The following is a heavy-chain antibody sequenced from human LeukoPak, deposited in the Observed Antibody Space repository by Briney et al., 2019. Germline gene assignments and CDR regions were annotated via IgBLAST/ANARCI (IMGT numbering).Heavy chain of an antibody. CDR3: ARDRGEGRERPFDY. V-gene: IGHV4-59*02. Sequence: SETLSLTCTVSGASVNTGYWSWIRQPPGKGLEWIGYTYNSGSTNYNPSLKSRVTISVDTSKNHFSLRLTSVTAADTAMYYCARDRGEGRERPFDYWGRGTLVTVSS. D-gene: IGHD1-26*01. CDR2: TYNSGST. J-gene: IGHJ4*02. CDR1: GASVNTGY.